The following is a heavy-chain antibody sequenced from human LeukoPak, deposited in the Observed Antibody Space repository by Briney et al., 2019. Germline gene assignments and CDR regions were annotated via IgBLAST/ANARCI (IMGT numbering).Heavy chain of an antibody. J-gene: IGHJ3*02. CDR3: ARSVAVAGTGGIDAFGI. CDR1: GFTFSDYY. Sequence: GGSLRLSCAASGFTFSDYYMSWIRQAPGKGLEWVSYISSSSYTNYADSVKGRFTISRDNAKNSLYLQMNSLRAEDTAVYYCARSVAVAGTGGIDAFGIWGQGTMVTVSS. CDR2: ISSSSYT. V-gene: IGHV3-11*06. D-gene: IGHD6-19*01.